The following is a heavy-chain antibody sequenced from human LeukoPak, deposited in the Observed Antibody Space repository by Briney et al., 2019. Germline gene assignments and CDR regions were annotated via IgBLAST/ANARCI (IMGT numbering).Heavy chain of an antibody. J-gene: IGHJ4*02. Sequence: SVKVPCKASGDTFSATAISWVRQAPGQGLEWMGGIIPSWGTTNYAGQFQGRVTITADASTTAAYMELSSLTFEDTAVYYCARGVRRETSEFDSWGQGTQVIVSS. D-gene: IGHD3-10*02. CDR2: IIPSWGTT. CDR1: GDTFSATA. CDR3: ARGVRRETSEFDS. V-gene: IGHV1-69*13.